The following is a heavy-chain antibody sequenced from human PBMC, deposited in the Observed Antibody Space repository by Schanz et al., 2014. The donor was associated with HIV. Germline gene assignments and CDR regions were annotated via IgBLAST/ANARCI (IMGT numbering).Heavy chain of an antibody. Sequence: QVQLVESGGDVVQPEGSLRLSCEASGFTFSSYGMHWVRQAPGKGLEWVAVISYDGSNKYYADSVKGRFTISRDNSKNTLYLQMNSLRSEDTAVYYCARRRSEIVPAAIVLHYYYGFDVWGQGTTVTVS. CDR3: ARRRSEIVPAAIVLHYYYGFDV. V-gene: IGHV3-30*03. D-gene: IGHD2-2*02. CDR1: GFTFSSYG. J-gene: IGHJ6*02. CDR2: ISYDGSNK.